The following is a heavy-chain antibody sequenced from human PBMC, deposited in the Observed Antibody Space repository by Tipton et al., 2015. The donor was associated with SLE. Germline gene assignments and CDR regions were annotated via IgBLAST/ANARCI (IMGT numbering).Heavy chain of an antibody. D-gene: IGHD2-2*01. CDR1: GLSVSRDY. CDR3: ARVPAVYYYYMDV. CDR2: IYYSGST. Sequence: LRLSCAASGLSVSRDYVSWVRQAPGKGLEWIGYIYYSGSTNYNPSLKSRVTISVDTSKNQFSLKLSSVTAADTAVYYCARVPAVYYYYMDVWGKGTTVTVSS. J-gene: IGHJ6*03. V-gene: IGHV4-59*02.